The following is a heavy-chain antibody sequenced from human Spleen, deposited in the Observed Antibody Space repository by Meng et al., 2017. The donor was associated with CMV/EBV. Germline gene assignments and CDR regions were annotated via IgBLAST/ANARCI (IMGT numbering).Heavy chain of an antibody. V-gene: IGHV1-69*12. CDR1: GGTFSSYA. CDR2: IIPIFGTA. Sequence: QVQLGEAGAEVKKPGSSVKVSCKASGGTFSSYAISWVRQAPGQGLEWMGGIIPIFGTANYAQKFQGRATITADESTSTAYMELRSLRSDDTAVYYCAIRYSGSKSVLDYWGQGTLVTVSS. CDR3: AIRYSGSKSVLDY. D-gene: IGHD1-26*01. J-gene: IGHJ4*02.